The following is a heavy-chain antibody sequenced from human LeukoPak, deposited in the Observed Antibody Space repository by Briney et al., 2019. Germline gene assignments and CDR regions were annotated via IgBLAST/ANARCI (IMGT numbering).Heavy chain of an antibody. CDR3: ARQGAVAGTFDY. V-gene: IGHV4-34*01. Sequence: PSETLSLTCAVYGGSFSGYYWSWIRQPPGKGLEWIGEINHSGSTNYNPSLKSRVNISVDTSKNQFSLNLTSVSASDTAVYYCARQGAVAGTFDYWGQGTLVTASS. J-gene: IGHJ4*02. CDR1: GGSFSGYY. CDR2: INHSGST. D-gene: IGHD6-19*01.